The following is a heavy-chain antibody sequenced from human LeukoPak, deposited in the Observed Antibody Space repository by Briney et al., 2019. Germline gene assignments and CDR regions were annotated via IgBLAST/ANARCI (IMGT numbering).Heavy chain of an antibody. CDR3: AKDREAAAGTMGYYFDY. CDR2: IRYDGSNK. D-gene: IGHD6-13*01. J-gene: IGHJ4*02. Sequence: GGSLRLSCAASAFTFSSYGMHWVRQAPGKGLEWVAFIRYDGSNKYYADSVKGRFTISRDNSKNTLYLQMNSLRAEDTAVYYCAKDREAAAGTMGYYFDYWGQGTLDTVSS. V-gene: IGHV3-30*02. CDR1: AFTFSSYG.